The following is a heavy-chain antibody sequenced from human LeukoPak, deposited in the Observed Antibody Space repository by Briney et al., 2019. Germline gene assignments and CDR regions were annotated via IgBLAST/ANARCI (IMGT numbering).Heavy chain of an antibody. Sequence: KPSETLSLTCIVSGGSIRRSSYYWGWIRQPPGKGLEWIGSIYYSGSTYYNPSLKSRVTISVDTSKNQFSLSLTSVTAADTAVYYCAKDSSADDSSGYSYYFDYWGQGTLVTVSS. V-gene: IGHV4-39*02. CDR2: IYYSGST. CDR3: AKDSSADDSSGYSYYFDY. CDR1: GGSIRRSSYY. J-gene: IGHJ4*02. D-gene: IGHD3-22*01.